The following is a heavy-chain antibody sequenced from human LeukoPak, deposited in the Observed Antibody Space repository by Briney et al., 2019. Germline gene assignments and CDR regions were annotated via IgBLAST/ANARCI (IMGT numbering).Heavy chain of an antibody. J-gene: IGHJ3*02. D-gene: IGHD2-8*01. V-gene: IGHV3-30*19. CDR2: ISYDGSNK. CDR3: AKDRWSADHAFDI. CDR1: GFTFRSYG. Sequence: GRSLRLSCAASGFTFRSYGMHWVRQAPGKGLEWVAVISYDGSNKYYADSVKGRFAISRDNSKNTLYLQVNSLRAEDTAMYYCAKDRWSADHAFDIWGQGTMVTVSS.